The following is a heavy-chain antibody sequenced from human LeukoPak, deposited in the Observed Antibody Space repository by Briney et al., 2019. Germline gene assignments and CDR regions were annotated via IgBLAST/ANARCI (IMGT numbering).Heavy chain of an antibody. CDR1: GGTFSSYA. V-gene: IGHV1-69*06. D-gene: IGHD5-18*01. Sequence: SVKVSCKASGGTFSSYAISWVRQAPGQGLEWMGGIIPIFGTANYAQKFQGRVTITADKSTSTAYMELSSLRSEDTAVYYCARDTPDVDTAIGVGYWGQGTLVTVSS. CDR2: IIPIFGTA. J-gene: IGHJ4*02. CDR3: ARDTPDVDTAIGVGY.